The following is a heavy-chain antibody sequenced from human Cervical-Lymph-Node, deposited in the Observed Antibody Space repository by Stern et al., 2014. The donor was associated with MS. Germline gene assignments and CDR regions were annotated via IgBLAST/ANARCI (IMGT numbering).Heavy chain of an antibody. J-gene: IGHJ3*02. Sequence: VQLVESGAEVKKPGSSVKVSCKASGGPFSSYAISWVRQAPGQGLEWMGGIIPIFGTANYAQKFQGRVTITADESTSTAYMELSSLRSEDTAVYYCARESGDIVVVTAIRGVAFDIWGQGTMVTVSS. CDR3: ARESGDIVVVTAIRGVAFDI. D-gene: IGHD2-21*02. CDR2: IIPIFGTA. V-gene: IGHV1-69*01. CDR1: GGPFSSYA.